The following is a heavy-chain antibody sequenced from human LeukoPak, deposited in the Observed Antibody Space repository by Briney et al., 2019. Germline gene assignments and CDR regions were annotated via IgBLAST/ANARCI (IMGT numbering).Heavy chain of an antibody. D-gene: IGHD3-16*01. Sequence: ASVKVSFKASGFTFTSSAMRWVRQARGQRLEWIRWIVVGSGNTNYAQKFQERVTITRDMSTSTAYMELSSLRSEDTAVYYCAAVVTPYLNWFDPWGQGTLVTVSS. CDR3: AAVVTPYLNWFDP. CDR2: IVVGSGNT. V-gene: IGHV1-58*02. J-gene: IGHJ5*02. CDR1: GFTFTSSA.